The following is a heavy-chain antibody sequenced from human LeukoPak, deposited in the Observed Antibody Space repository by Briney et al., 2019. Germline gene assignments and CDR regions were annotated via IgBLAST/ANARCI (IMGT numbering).Heavy chain of an antibody. CDR2: IYYSGST. V-gene: IGHV4-39*07. CDR1: GGSISSSSYY. D-gene: IGHD3-10*01. Sequence: PSETLSLTCTVSGGSISSSSYYWGWIRQPPGKGLEWIGSIYYSGSTYYNPSLKSRVTISVDTSKNQFSLRLTSVTAADPAVYYCARALSGYGSGKGYFDHWGQGTLVTVSP. J-gene: IGHJ4*02. CDR3: ARALSGYGSGKGYFDH.